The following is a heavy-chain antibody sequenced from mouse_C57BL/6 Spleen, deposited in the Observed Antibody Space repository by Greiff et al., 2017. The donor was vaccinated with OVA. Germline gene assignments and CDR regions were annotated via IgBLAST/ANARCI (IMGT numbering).Heavy chain of an antibody. CDR3: AKVGPFYAMDY. D-gene: IGHD1-1*02. J-gene: IGHJ4*01. CDR2: IDPSDSYT. Sequence: QVQLQQSGAELVMPGASVKLSCKASGYTFTSYWMHWVKQRPGQGLEWIGEIDPSDSYTNYNQKFKGKSTLTVDKSSSTAYMQLSSLTSEDSAVYYCAKVGPFYAMDYWGQGTSVTVSS. V-gene: IGHV1-69*01. CDR1: GYTFTSYW.